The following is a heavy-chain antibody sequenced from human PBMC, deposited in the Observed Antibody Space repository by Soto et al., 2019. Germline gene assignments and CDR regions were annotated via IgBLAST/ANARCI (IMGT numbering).Heavy chain of an antibody. Sequence: GVSLRLSCAASGFTFSSYGMHWVRQAPGKGLEWVAVISYDGSNKYYADSVKGRFTISRDNSKNTLYLQMNSLRAEDTAVYYCAKVGGDYYRTLDYWGQGTLVTVSS. CDR1: GFTFSSYG. J-gene: IGHJ4*02. D-gene: IGHD2-21*01. CDR3: AKVGGDYYRTLDY. CDR2: ISYDGSNK. V-gene: IGHV3-30*18.